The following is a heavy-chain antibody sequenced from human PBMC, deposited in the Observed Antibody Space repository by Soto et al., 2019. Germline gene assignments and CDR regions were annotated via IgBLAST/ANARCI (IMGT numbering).Heavy chain of an antibody. CDR2: INSDGSST. V-gene: IGHV3-74*01. J-gene: IGHJ4*02. Sequence: GSLRLSCAASGFTFSSYWMHWVRQAPGKGLVWVSRINSDGSSTSYADSVKGRFTISRDNAKNTLYLQMNSLRAEDTAVYYCARVTGPYGSGSPYDYWGQGTLVTVSS. CDR1: GFTFSSYW. CDR3: ARVTGPYGSGSPYDY. D-gene: IGHD3-10*01.